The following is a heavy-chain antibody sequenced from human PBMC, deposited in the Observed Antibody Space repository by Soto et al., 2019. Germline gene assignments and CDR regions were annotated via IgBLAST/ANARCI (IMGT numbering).Heavy chain of an antibody. CDR2: IVPILGIA. V-gene: IGHV1-69*02. J-gene: IGHJ4*02. D-gene: IGHD3-22*01. CDR3: ARSTYYASSGGYFGY. Sequence: QVQLVQSGAEVKKPGSSVKVSCKASGGTFSSYTISWVRQAPGQGLEWMGRIVPILGIANYAQKFQGRVTLXXDXSXXTAYMELSSLRSEDTAVYYCARSTYYASSGGYFGYWGQGTLVTVSS. CDR1: GGTFSSYT.